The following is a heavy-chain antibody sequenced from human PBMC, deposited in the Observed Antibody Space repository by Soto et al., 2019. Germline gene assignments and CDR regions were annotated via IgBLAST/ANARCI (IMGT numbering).Heavy chain of an antibody. CDR2: IYTSGSI. CDR1: GGSISSYY. J-gene: IGHJ4*02. V-gene: IGHV4-4*07. Sequence: SETLSLTCTVSGGSISSYYWSWIRQHAGKGLEWIGRIYTSGSINYNPSLKSRVTISVEKSKSQFSLKLSSVTAADTAVYYCARETSNVDYGDYADYWGQGTLVTVSS. D-gene: IGHD4-17*01. CDR3: ARETSNVDYGDYADY.